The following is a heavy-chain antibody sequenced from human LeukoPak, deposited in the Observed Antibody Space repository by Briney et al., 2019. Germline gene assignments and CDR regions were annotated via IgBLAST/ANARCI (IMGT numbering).Heavy chain of an antibody. CDR2: VSTSSTAI. J-gene: IGHJ4*02. Sequence: GGSLRLSCAASGFTFSSHRMHWVRQAPGQGLEWVAYVSTSSTAIQYADSVKGRFTISRDDAKNSLSLQMNSLRVEDTAVYYCARVIAIHTVTPFDHWGQGTLVTVSS. V-gene: IGHV3-48*04. CDR1: GFTFSSHR. D-gene: IGHD4-11*01. CDR3: ARVIAIHTVTPFDH.